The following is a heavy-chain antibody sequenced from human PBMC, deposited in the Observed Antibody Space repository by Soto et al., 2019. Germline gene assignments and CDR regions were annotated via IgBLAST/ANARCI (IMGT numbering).Heavy chain of an antibody. Sequence: QLQLQESGPGLVKPSETLSLTCTVSGGSISSSSYYWGWIRQPPGKGLEWIGSIYYSGSTYYNPSLKSRVTISLDTSKNQSSLKLSSVTAADTAVYYCARLTVTTNVDYWGQGTLVTVSS. J-gene: IGHJ4*02. CDR1: GGSISSSSYY. CDR3: ARLTVTTNVDY. D-gene: IGHD4-17*01. V-gene: IGHV4-39*01. CDR2: IYYSGST.